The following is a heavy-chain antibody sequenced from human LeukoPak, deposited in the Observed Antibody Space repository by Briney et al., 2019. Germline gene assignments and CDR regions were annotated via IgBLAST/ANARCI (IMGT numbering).Heavy chain of an antibody. J-gene: IGHJ3*02. CDR1: GGSISSSSYY. Sequence: SETLSLTCTVSGGSISSSSYYWGWIRQPPGKGLEWIGSIYYTGSTYYNPSLKSLVTISADTSKNQFSLKLRSVTAADAAVYYCARHEMLLWFRDAFDIWGQGTMVTVSS. D-gene: IGHD3-10*01. CDR3: ARHEMLLWFRDAFDI. CDR2: IYYTGST. V-gene: IGHV4-39*01.